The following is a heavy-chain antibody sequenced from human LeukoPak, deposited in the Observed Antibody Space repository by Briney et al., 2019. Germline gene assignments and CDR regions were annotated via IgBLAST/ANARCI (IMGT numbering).Heavy chain of an antibody. J-gene: IGHJ3*02. CDR3: ARPYQTNRDAFDI. Sequence: SETLSLTCTVSGGSISSYYWSWIRQPPGKGLEWIGYIYYSGSTNYNPSLKSRVTISVDTSKNQFSLKLSSVTAADTAVYYCARPYQTNRDAFDIWGQGTMVTVSS. CDR2: IYYSGST. D-gene: IGHD1-1*01. CDR1: GGSISSYY. V-gene: IGHV4-59*08.